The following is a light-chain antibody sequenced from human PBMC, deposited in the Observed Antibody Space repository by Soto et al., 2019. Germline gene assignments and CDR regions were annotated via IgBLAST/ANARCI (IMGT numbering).Light chain of an antibody. J-gene: IGKJ1*01. CDR2: DAS. CDR1: QSISSW. CDR3: QQYNSYRWT. Sequence: DIQMTQSPSTLSASVGDRVPITCRASQSISSWLAWDQQKPGKAPKLLIYDASSLESGVPSRFRGSGSGTEFTLTISSLQPDDFATYYCQQYNSYRWTFGQGTKVEIK. V-gene: IGKV1-5*01.